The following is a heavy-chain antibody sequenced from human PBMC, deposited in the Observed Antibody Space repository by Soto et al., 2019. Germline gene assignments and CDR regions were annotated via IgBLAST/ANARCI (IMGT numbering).Heavy chain of an antibody. CDR3: ARDYLGYCSSTSCREYYYYYYGMDV. CDR1: GYTFTSYG. D-gene: IGHD2-2*01. CDR2: ISAYNGNT. Sequence: ASVKVSCKASGYTFTSYGISWVRQAPGQGLEWMGWISAYNGNTNYAQKLQGRVTMTPDTSTSTAYMELRSLRSDDTAVYYCARDYLGYCSSTSCREYYYYYYGMDVWGQGTTVTVSS. V-gene: IGHV1-18*04. J-gene: IGHJ6*02.